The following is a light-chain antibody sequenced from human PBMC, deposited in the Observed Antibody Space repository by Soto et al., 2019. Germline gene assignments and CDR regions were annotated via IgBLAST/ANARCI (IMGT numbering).Light chain of an antibody. CDR1: QSVNSN. Sequence: EIVMTQSPATLSVSPGERATLSCRASQSVNSNLAWYRQKPGQAPRLLISDASTRATGVPARFSGSGSGKEFTLTISSLQSEDSGIYYCQQYTFWPPLTFGGGTKVEIK. V-gene: IGKV3-15*01. J-gene: IGKJ4*01. CDR3: QQYTFWPPLT. CDR2: DAS.